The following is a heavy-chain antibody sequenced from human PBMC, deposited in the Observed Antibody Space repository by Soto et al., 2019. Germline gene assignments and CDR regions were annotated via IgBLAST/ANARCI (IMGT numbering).Heavy chain of an antibody. D-gene: IGHD3-10*01. J-gene: IGHJ6*02. CDR3: ARDRWFGELLEGMDV. V-gene: IGHV1-2*04. Sequence: QVQLVQSGAEVKKPGASVKVSCKASGYTFTGYYMHWVRQAPGQGLEWMGWINPNSGGTNYAQKFQGWVTMTRDTSISTAYMEMSRLKSDDTAVYYCARDRWFGELLEGMDVWGQGTTVTVSS. CDR1: GYTFTGYY. CDR2: INPNSGGT.